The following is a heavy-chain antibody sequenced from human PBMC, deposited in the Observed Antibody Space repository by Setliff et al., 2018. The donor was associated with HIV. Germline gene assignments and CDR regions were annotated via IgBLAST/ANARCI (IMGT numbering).Heavy chain of an antibody. CDR1: GYTFTSYA. Sequence: ASVKVSCKASGYTFTSYAINWVRQAPGQGLECMGWINTKTGTPRYAQAFRGRFVISSETSVTTSYLQINSLKAEDTAVYYCARDLLGDPDAFDIWGQGTQVTVSS. J-gene: IGHJ3*02. D-gene: IGHD3-16*01. V-gene: IGHV7-4-1*02. CDR2: INTKTGTP. CDR3: ARDLLGDPDAFDI.